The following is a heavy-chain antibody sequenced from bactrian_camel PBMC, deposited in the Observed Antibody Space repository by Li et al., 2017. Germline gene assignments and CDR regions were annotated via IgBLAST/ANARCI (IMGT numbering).Heavy chain of an antibody. V-gene: IGHV3S53*01. CDR2: IDTAGAP. D-gene: IGHD7*01. J-gene: IGHJ4*01. CDR3: AADNVNLQLARHYSY. CDR1: GYSVSTGY. Sequence: HVQLVESGGGSVQAGGSLRLSCAASGYSVSTGYMAWFRQAPGKEREGVAAIDTAGAPTYTYAVAGRFTISKDNVKNTLYLQMNDLKSEDTAMYYCAADNVNLQLARHYSYWCQGTQVTVS.